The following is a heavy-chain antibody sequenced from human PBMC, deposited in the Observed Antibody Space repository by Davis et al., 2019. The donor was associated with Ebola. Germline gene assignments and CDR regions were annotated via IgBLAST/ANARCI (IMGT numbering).Heavy chain of an antibody. Sequence: MPSETLSLTCDVSGESFSGYYWSWIRQHPGKGLEWIGYIYYSGSTYYNPSLKSRVTISVDTSKNQFSLKLSSVTAADTAVYYCARQGEHYNWFDPWGQGTLVTVSS. CDR1: GESFSGYY. CDR3: ARQGEHYNWFDP. D-gene: IGHD1-26*01. J-gene: IGHJ5*02. CDR2: IYYSGST. V-gene: IGHV4-31*11.